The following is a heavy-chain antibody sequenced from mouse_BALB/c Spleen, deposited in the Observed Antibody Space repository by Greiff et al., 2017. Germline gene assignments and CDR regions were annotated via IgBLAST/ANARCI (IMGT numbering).Heavy chain of an antibody. D-gene: IGHD2-4*01. V-gene: IGHV5-4*02. CDR1: GFTFSDYY. CDR3: AREGDYDSFAY. J-gene: IGHJ3*01. CDR2: ISDGGSYT. Sequence: EVKVEESGGGLVKPGGSLKLSCAASGFTFSDYYMYWVRQTPEKRLEWVATISDGGSYTYYPDSVKGRFTISRDNAKNNLYLQMSSLKSEDTAMYYCAREGDYDSFAYWGQGTLVTVSA.